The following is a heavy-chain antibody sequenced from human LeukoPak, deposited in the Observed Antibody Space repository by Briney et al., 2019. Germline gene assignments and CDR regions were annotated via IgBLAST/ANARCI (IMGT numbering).Heavy chain of an antibody. CDR1: GFTFSSYG. CDR2: ISGSAGNT. V-gene: IGHV3-23*01. D-gene: IGHD3-22*01. CDR3: AKVGPGYDRSGYYDN. Sequence: GGSLRLSCAASGFTFSSYGMTWVRQAPGRGLEWVSGISGSAGNTYYADSVKGRFTISRDNSKNTLDLQMNSLRAEDTAEYYCAKVGPGYDRSGYYDNWGQGTLVTVSS. J-gene: IGHJ4*02.